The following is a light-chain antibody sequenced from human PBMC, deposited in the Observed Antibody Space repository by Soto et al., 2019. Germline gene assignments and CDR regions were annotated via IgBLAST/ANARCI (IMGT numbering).Light chain of an antibody. V-gene: IGKV1-5*03. J-gene: IGKJ1*01. CDR3: QECSSYSRT. CDR1: QSISSW. CDR2: EAS. Sequence: DIQMTQSPSTLSASVRDRVTITCRASQSISSWLAWYQQKRGKAPKLLIYEASILESGVPSRFSGSGSGTEFTLTISSLQPDDFATYYCQECSSYSRTFGQGTKVEIK.